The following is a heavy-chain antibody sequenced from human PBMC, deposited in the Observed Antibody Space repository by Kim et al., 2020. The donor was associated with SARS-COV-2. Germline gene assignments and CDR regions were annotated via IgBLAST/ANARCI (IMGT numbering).Heavy chain of an antibody. V-gene: IGHV1-24*01. CDR1: GYTLTELS. D-gene: IGHD3-22*01. CDR2: FDPEDGET. CDR3: ATVSHYYDRSGYYYAPLAY. Sequence: ASVKVSCKVSGYTLTELSMHWVRQAPGKGLEWMGGFDPEDGETIYAQKFQGRVTMTEDTSTDTAYMELSSLRSEDTAVYYCATVSHYYDRSGYYYAPLAYWGQGTLVTVSS. J-gene: IGHJ4*02.